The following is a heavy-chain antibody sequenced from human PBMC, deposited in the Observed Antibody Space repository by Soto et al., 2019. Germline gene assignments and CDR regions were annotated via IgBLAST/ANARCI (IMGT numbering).Heavy chain of an antibody. Sequence: SGGSLRLSCAASGFTFDDYAMHWVRQAPGKGLEWVSLISWDGGSTYYADSVKGRFTISRDNSKNSLYLQMNSLRAEDIALYYCAKAGALLGGNSGYFQHWGQGTLVTVSS. CDR2: ISWDGGST. D-gene: IGHD2-21*02. V-gene: IGHV3-43D*04. CDR3: AKAGALLGGNSGYFQH. J-gene: IGHJ1*01. CDR1: GFTFDDYA.